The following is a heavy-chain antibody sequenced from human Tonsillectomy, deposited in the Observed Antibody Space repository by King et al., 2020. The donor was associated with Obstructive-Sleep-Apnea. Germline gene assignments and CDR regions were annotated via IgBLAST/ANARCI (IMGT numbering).Heavy chain of an antibody. D-gene: IGHD2-15*01. CDR1: GFTFSSHT. CDR2: ISSSSSYI. V-gene: IGHV3-21*01. Sequence: VQLVESGGGLVKPGGSLRLSCAASGFTFSSHTMNWVRQAPGKGLEWVSSISSSSSYIYYADSVRGRFTISRDNAKNSLYLQMTSLRAEDTAVYYCARETGYCSGGRCYRFGLDVWGQGTTVTVSS. CDR3: ARETGYCSGGRCYRFGLDV. J-gene: IGHJ6*02.